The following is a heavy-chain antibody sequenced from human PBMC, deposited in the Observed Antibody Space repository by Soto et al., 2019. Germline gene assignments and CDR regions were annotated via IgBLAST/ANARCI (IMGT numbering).Heavy chain of an antibody. D-gene: IGHD6-6*01. CDR2: IWYDGSNK. CDR1: GFTFSSYG. CDR3: ARHARIAAPWYFDL. V-gene: IGHV3-33*01. Sequence: GGSLRLSCAASGFTFSSYGMHWVRQAPGKGLEWVAVIWYDGSNKYYADSVKGRFTISRDNSKNTLYLQMNSLRAEDTAVYYCARHARIAAPWYFDLWGRGTLVTVSS. J-gene: IGHJ2*01.